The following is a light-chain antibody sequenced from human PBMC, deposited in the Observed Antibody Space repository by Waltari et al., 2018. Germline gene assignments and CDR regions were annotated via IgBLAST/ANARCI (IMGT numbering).Light chain of an antibody. V-gene: IGLV1-40*01. Sequence: QSVLTQPPSVSGAPGQRVTISCTGSNSNIGSDYDVHWYQQLPGSAPKLLISANNNRPSGVPDRFSGSKSGTSASLAITGLQAEDEADYYCQSHDNSLTGRGWFVVFGGGTKLTVL. J-gene: IGLJ2*01. CDR2: ANN. CDR3: QSHDNSLTGRGWFVV. CDR1: NSNIGSDYD.